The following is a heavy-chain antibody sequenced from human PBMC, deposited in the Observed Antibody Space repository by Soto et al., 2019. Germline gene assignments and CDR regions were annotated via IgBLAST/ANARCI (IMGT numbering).Heavy chain of an antibody. J-gene: IGHJ4*02. CDR2: ISDTGSST. Sequence: PVGSLRLSCAASGFSFNIYAMSWVRQAPGKGLEWVSVISDTGSSTDYADSVKGRFTISRDNSKNTLFLQMNSLRAEDTALYYCAKGRLFKASGSYSDYWGQGTLVTVSS. D-gene: IGHD1-26*01. CDR3: AKGRLFKASGSYSDY. V-gene: IGHV3-23*01. CDR1: GFSFNIYA.